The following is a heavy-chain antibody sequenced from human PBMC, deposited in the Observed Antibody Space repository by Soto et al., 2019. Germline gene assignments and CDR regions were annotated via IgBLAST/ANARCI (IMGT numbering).Heavy chain of an antibody. CDR3: AGEPRVLAY. V-gene: IGHV3-7*01. CDR1: GFTYSNYW. D-gene: IGHD3-3*01. Sequence: GGSLRLSCVASGFTYSNYWMAWVRQVPGKGLEWVAYMNPDGSETFYVDSVKGRFTISRDNAKNSLYLRITSLRVEDTAIYYCAGEPRVLAYWGQGTLVTVSS. CDR2: MNPDGSET. J-gene: IGHJ1*01.